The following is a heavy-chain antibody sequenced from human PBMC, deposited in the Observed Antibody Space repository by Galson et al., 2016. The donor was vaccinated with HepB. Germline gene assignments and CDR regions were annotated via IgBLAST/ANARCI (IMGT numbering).Heavy chain of an antibody. J-gene: IGHJ4*01. V-gene: IGHV3-53*01. D-gene: IGHD2-21*02. CDR3: ASHVALCGVCYGFFDY. CDR1: GLPVSPNY. CDR2: MYRSGSV. Sequence: SLRLSCAVSGLPVSPNYMNWVRQAPGKGLEWVSVMYRSGSVYYADSVKGRFTTSRDDSKNTLYLQMNSLRADDTAVYYCASHVALCGVCYGFFDYWGHGTLVTVSS.